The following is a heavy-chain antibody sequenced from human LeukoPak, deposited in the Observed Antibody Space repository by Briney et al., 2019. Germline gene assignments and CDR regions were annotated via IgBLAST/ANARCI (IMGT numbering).Heavy chain of an antibody. CDR3: ARVSGYCSSTSCYLLHYYYYYYMDV. V-gene: IGHV1-8*03. D-gene: IGHD2-2*01. Sequence: ASVKVSCKASGYTFTSYDINWLRQATGQGLEWMGWMNPNSGNTGYAQKFQGRVTITRNTSISTAYMELSSLRSEDTAVYYCARVSGYCSSTSCYLLHYYYYYYMDVWGRGTTVTVSS. CDR1: GYTFTSYD. J-gene: IGHJ6*03. CDR2: MNPNSGNT.